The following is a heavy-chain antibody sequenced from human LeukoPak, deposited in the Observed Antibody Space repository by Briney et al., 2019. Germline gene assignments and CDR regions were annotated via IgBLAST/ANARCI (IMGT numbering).Heavy chain of an antibody. J-gene: IGHJ4*02. D-gene: IGHD6-19*01. Sequence: GGSLRLSCAASGFTFSSYAMSWVRQAPGKGPEWVSAISGSGGSTYYADSVKGRFTISRDNSKNTLYLQMNSLRAEDTAVYYCAKDRVIAVAGIGDYWGQGTLVTVSS. CDR1: GFTFSSYA. CDR3: AKDRVIAVAGIGDY. CDR2: ISGSGGST. V-gene: IGHV3-23*01.